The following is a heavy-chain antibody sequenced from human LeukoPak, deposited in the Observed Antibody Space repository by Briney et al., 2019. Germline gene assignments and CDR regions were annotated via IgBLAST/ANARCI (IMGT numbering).Heavy chain of an antibody. V-gene: IGHV3-53*01. D-gene: IGHD3-22*01. Sequence: GGSLRLSCAASGFTFSDYAMSWVRQAPGKGLEWVSFIYTTGNTHNSDSVKGRFTISRDSSKNTLYLQMNSLRAEDTAVYYCARRAGDYSHPYDYWGQGTLVTVSS. CDR1: GFTFSDYA. J-gene: IGHJ4*02. CDR3: ARRAGDYSHPYDY. CDR2: IYTTGNT.